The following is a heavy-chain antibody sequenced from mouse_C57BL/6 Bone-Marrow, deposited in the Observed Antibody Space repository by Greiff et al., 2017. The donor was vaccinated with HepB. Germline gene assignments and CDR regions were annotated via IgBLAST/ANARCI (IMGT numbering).Heavy chain of an antibody. J-gene: IGHJ4*01. CDR1: GFTFSSYG. Sequence: EVKLMESGGDLVKPGGSLKLSCAASGFTFSSYGMSWVRQTPDKRLEWVATISSGGSYTYYPDSVKGRFTISRDNAKNTLYLQMSSLKSEDTAMYYCARQLGKAMDYWGQGTSVTVSS. V-gene: IGHV5-6*01. CDR3: ARQLGKAMDY. CDR2: ISSGGSYT. D-gene: IGHD4-1*01.